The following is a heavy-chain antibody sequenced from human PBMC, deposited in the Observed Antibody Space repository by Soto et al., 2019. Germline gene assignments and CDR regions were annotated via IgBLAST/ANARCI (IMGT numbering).Heavy chain of an antibody. CDR2: IYYSGST. D-gene: IGHD3-3*01. V-gene: IGHV4-39*01. J-gene: IGHJ4*02. CDR1: GGSISSSSYY. Sequence: SETLSLTCTVSGGSISSSSYYWGWIRQPPGKGLEWIGSIYYSGSTYYNPSLKSRVTISVDTSKNQFSLKLSSVTAADTAVYYCARHPDYDFWSGYIAYWGQGTLVTVSS. CDR3: ARHPDYDFWSGYIAY.